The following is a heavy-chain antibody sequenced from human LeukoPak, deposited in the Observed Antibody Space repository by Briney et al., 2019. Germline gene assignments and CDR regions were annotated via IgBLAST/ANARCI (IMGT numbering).Heavy chain of an antibody. J-gene: IGHJ4*02. CDR1: GFTFSDYY. Sequence: PGGSLRLSCAASGFTFSDYYMSWVRQAPGKGLEWVSVIYSGGSTYYADSVKGRFTISRDNSKNTLYLQMNSLRAEDTAVYYCASRGSGYYPLGYWGQGTLVTVSS. D-gene: IGHD3-22*01. CDR2: IYSGGST. V-gene: IGHV3-66*01. CDR3: ASRGSGYYPLGY.